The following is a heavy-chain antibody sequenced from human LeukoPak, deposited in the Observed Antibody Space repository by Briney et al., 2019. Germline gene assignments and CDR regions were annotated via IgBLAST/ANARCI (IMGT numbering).Heavy chain of an antibody. CDR2: INAGNGHT. V-gene: IGHV1-3*01. CDR1: GYTFTSYA. CDR3: ARGIWSARTVDYYLDY. J-gene: IGHJ4*02. D-gene: IGHD2-21*01. Sequence: ASVKVSCKASGYTFTSYAMHRVRQAPGQRFEWMGWINAGNGHTKYSQNFQGRVTITRDSSASTVFMELSSLTSEDTAVYYCARGIWSARTVDYYLDYWGQGTLVTVSS.